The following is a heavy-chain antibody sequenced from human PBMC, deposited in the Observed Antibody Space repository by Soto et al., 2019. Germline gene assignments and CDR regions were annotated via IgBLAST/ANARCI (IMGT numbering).Heavy chain of an antibody. V-gene: IGHV3-23*01. J-gene: IGHJ4*02. D-gene: IGHD2-15*01. CDR3: AKGQGWSYYYDS. Sequence: EVQLLESGGGLVQPGGSLRLSCAASGFTFSSYAMSWVRLAPGKGLEWFSSIGGSGGTYYADSVKGRFTISRDNSKNMLYLHLNSLRAEDTAMYYCAKGQGWSYYYDSWGQGNLVTVSS. CDR2: IGGSGGT. CDR1: GFTFSSYA.